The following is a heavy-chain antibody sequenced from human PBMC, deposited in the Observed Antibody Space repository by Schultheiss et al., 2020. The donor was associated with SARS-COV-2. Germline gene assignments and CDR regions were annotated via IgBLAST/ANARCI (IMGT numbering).Heavy chain of an antibody. J-gene: IGHJ4*02. CDR2: INHSGST. D-gene: IGHD3-3*01. CDR3: ARTIRITIFGVVQYFDY. V-gene: IGHV4-30-4*01. Sequence: SETLSLTCTVSGGSISSGDYYWSWIRQPPGKGLEWIGEINHSGSTNYNPSLKSRVTMSVDTSKNQFSLKLSSVTAADTAVYYCARTIRITIFGVVQYFDYWGQGTLVTVSS. CDR1: GGSISSGDYY.